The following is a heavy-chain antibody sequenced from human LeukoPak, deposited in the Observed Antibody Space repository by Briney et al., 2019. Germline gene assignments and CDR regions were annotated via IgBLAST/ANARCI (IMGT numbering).Heavy chain of an antibody. Sequence: GASVKVSCKASGGTFSSYAVSWVRLTPGQGLEWLGGIIPVFGTTTYAQKFQAKVTMTADKSTNTAYLEISSLTSDDTAVYYCARSHVTTVTIDYYYYMDVWGKGTTVTVSS. CDR3: ARSHVTTVTIDYYYYMDV. CDR1: GGTFSSYA. V-gene: IGHV1-69*06. CDR2: IIPVFGTT. D-gene: IGHD4-11*01. J-gene: IGHJ6*03.